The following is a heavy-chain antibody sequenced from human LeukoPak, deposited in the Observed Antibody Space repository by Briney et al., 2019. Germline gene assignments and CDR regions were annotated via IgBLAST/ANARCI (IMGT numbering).Heavy chain of an antibody. CDR3: ARDRGMVRGEGLDY. CDR2: IYYSGST. J-gene: IGHJ4*02. D-gene: IGHD3-10*01. V-gene: IGHV4-30-2*05. CDR1: GGSISSGGYS. Sequence: SETLSLTCAVSGGSISSGGYSWSWIRQPPGKGLEWIGYIYYSGSTYYNPSLKSRVTISVDTSKNQFSLKLSSVTAADTAVYYCARDRGMVRGEGLDYWGQGTLVTVSS.